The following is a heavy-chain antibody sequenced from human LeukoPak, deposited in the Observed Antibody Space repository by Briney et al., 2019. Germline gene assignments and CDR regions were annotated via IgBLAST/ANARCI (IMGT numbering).Heavy chain of an antibody. D-gene: IGHD5-18*01. CDR2: INHSGST. J-gene: IGHJ4*02. CDR1: GGSFSGYY. Sequence: SETLSLTCAVYGGSFSGYYWSWIRQPPGKGLEWIGEINHSGSTNYNPSLKSRVTISVDTSKNQFSLKLSSVTAADTAVYYCARHVDTAMEYYFDYWGQGTLVTVSS. V-gene: IGHV4-34*01. CDR3: ARHVDTAMEYYFDY.